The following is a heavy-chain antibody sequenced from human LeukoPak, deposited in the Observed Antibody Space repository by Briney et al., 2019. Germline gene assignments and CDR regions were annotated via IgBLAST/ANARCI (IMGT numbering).Heavy chain of an antibody. Sequence: SETLSLTCTVSGGSISSYYWSWIRQPAGKGLEWIGRIYTSGRTNYNPSLKSRVTMSVDTSKNQFSLKLSSVTAADTAVYYCAREEGSDPPFDYYYYYMDVWGKGTTVTVSS. CDR1: GGSISSYY. D-gene: IGHD6-25*01. V-gene: IGHV4-4*07. CDR2: IYTSGRT. CDR3: AREEGSDPPFDYYYYYMDV. J-gene: IGHJ6*03.